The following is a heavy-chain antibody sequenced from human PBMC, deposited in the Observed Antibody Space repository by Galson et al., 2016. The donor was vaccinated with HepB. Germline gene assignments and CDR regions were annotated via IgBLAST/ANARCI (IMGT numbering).Heavy chain of an antibody. CDR2: ISYHRSDK. Sequence: SLRLSCAASGFTFSNYVMHWVRQAPGKGLEWVAAISYHRSDKYYADSVKGRVTISRDNSNNTLYLQMTSLSPEDTAVYYCARDKSFYYYGMDVWGQGTTVTVSS. V-gene: IGHV3-30-3*01. J-gene: IGHJ6*02. CDR1: GFTFSNYV. CDR3: ARDKSFYYYGMDV.